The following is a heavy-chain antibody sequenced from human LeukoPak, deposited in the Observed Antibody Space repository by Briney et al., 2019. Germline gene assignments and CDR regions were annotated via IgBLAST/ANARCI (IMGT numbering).Heavy chain of an antibody. CDR1: GFTFSSYW. V-gene: IGHV3-74*01. D-gene: IGHD6-19*01. CDR3: AKVTAVASTGALDY. Sequence: PGGSLRLSCAASGFTFSSYWMHWVRQAPGKGLVWVSRINSDGSSTTYADSVKGRFTISRDNAKNTLYLQMNSLRADDTAVYYCAKVTAVASTGALDYWGQGTLVTVSS. J-gene: IGHJ4*02. CDR2: INSDGSST.